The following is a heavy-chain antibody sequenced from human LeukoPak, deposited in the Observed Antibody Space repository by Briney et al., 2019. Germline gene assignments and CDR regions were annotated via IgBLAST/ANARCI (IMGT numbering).Heavy chain of an antibody. CDR2: IKSKTDGGTT. D-gene: IGHD6-19*01. J-gene: IGHJ4*02. Sequence: GGSLRLSCAASGFTFSNAWMSWVRQAPGKGLEWVGRIKSKTDGGTTDYAAPVKGRFTISRDDSKNTLYLQMNSLKTEDTAVYYCTTEGLSNPSGWYSPFGYWGQGTLVTVSS. V-gene: IGHV3-15*01. CDR3: TTEGLSNPSGWYSPFGY. CDR1: GFTFSNAW.